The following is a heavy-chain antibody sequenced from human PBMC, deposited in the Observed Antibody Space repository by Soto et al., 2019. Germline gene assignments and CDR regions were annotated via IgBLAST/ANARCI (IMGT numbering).Heavy chain of an antibody. CDR2: INPNSGGT. V-gene: IGHV1-2*02. CDR1: GYTFTSYY. J-gene: IGHJ4*02. D-gene: IGHD3-10*01. Sequence: ASVKVSCKASGYTFTSYYMHWVRQAPGQGLEWMGWINPNSGGTNYAQKFQGRVTMTRDTSISTAYMELSRLRSDDTAVYYCARPRHYYGSGSYPPFDYWGQGTLVTVSS. CDR3: ARPRHYYGSGSYPPFDY.